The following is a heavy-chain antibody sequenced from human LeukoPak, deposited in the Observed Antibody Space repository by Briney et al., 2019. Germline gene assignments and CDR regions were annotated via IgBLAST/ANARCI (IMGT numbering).Heavy chain of an antibody. CDR3: ARAARTHYYGSGSYYPFDY. D-gene: IGHD3-10*01. Sequence: SETLSLTCTVSGGSISSGSYYWSWIRQPAGKGLEWIWRIYTSGSTNYNPSLKSRVTISVDTSKNQFSLKLSSVTAADTAVYYCARAARTHYYGSGSYYPFDYWGQGTLVTVSS. V-gene: IGHV4-61*02. CDR2: IYTSGST. J-gene: IGHJ4*02. CDR1: GGSISSGSYY.